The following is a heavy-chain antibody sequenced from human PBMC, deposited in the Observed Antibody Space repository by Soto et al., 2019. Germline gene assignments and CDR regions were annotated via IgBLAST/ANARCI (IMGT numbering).Heavy chain of an antibody. Sequence: GGSLRLSCAASGFTFSSYWMHWVRQAPGKGLVCVSRINSDGSSTSYADSVKGRFTISRDNATNTLYLQLNSLRAEDTAVYYCERNLDSGDLLYYYYYGMDVWGQGTTVTVSS. D-gene: IGHD5-12*01. CDR2: INSDGSST. CDR1: GFTFSSYW. V-gene: IGHV3-74*01. CDR3: ERNLDSGDLLYYYYYGMDV. J-gene: IGHJ6*02.